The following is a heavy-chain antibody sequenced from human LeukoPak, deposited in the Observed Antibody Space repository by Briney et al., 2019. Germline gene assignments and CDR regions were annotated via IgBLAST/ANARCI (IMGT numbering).Heavy chain of an antibody. CDR3: ARDRIGTMIVVVIRALGYY. Sequence: ASVKVSCKASGYTFTGYYMHWVRQAPGQGLEWMGRINPNSGGTNYAQKFQGRVTMTRDQSIRPAYMELSRLRSDDTAVYYCARDRIGTMIVVVIRALGYYWGQGTLVTVSS. CDR1: GYTFTGYY. D-gene: IGHD3-22*01. J-gene: IGHJ4*02. CDR2: INPNSGGT. V-gene: IGHV1-2*06.